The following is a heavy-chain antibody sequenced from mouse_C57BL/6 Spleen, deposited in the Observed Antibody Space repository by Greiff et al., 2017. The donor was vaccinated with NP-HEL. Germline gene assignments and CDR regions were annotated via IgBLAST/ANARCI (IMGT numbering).Heavy chain of an antibody. J-gene: IGHJ3*01. CDR3: ARALYGSSSWFAY. CDR2: IDPSDSYT. CDR1: GYTFTSYW. V-gene: IGHV1-50*01. D-gene: IGHD1-1*01. Sequence: QVQLQQPGAELVKPGASVKLSCKASGYTFTSYWMQWVKQRPGQGLEWIGEIDPSDSYTNYNQKFKGKATLTVDTSSRTAYMQLSSLTSEDSAVYYCARALYGSSSWFAYWGQGTLVTVSA.